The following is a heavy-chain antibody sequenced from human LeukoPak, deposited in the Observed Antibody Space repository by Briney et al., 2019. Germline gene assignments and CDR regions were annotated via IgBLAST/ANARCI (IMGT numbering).Heavy chain of an antibody. D-gene: IGHD3-16*01. CDR3: AKDRANWAIDD. CDR2: IGGDGIA. J-gene: IGHJ4*02. V-gene: IGHV3-69-1*01. CDR1: GFTFTDHP. Sequence: GGSLRLSCVASGFTFTDHPMNWVRQAPGKGLEWISYIGGDGIAFYADSVKGRFTASKDDARKSMYLQMNSLRVEDTAVYYCAKDRANWAIDDWGQGTQVTVSS.